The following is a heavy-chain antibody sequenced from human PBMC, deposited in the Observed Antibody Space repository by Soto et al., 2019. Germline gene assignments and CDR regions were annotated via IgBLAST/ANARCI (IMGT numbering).Heavy chain of an antibody. CDR2: VYNSGST. D-gene: IGHD6-13*01. Sequence: SETLSLTCTVSGGSISSNYWTWIRQPPGKGLEWIGYVYNSGSTNYNPSLKSRVTISEDTSKSQFSLKVNSMTAADTAVYYCARCRSEAVAGYTLDNWGQGILVPVYS. CDR1: GGSISSNY. J-gene: IGHJ4*02. CDR3: ARCRSEAVAGYTLDN. V-gene: IGHV4-59*01.